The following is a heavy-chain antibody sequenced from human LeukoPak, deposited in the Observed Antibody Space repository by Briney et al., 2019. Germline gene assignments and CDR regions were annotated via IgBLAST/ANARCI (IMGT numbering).Heavy chain of an antibody. CDR2: IYYSGST. CDR3: ARSGTDDSSGYHWFDP. D-gene: IGHD3-22*01. V-gene: IGHV4-59*12. Sequence: PSETLSLTCTVSGGSISSYYWSWIRQPPGKGLEWIGYIYYSGSTNYNPSLKSRVTISVDTSKNQFSLKLSSVTAADTAVYYCARSGTDDSSGYHWFDPWGQGTLVTVSS. J-gene: IGHJ5*02. CDR1: GGSISSYY.